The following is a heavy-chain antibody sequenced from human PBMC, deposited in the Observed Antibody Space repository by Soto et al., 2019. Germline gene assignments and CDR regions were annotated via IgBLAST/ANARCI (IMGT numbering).Heavy chain of an antibody. Sequence: SETLSLTCTVSGGSIRSGGYYWSWIRQHPGKGLEWIGYIYYSGSTYYNPSLKSRVTISVDTSKNQFSLKLSSVTAADTAVYYCARAGYYYGMDVWGQGTTVTVSS. CDR3: ARAGYYYGMDV. CDR2: IYYSGST. CDR1: GGSIRSGGYY. J-gene: IGHJ6*02. V-gene: IGHV4-31*03.